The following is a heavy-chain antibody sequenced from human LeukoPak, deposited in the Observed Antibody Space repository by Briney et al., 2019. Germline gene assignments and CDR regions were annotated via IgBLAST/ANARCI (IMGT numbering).Heavy chain of an antibody. V-gene: IGHV3-73*01. J-gene: IGHJ6*03. Sequence: GGSLRLSCAASDFTFSDSAIRWVRQAPGKGLEWVGRIRSKANGYATSYGASAKGRLTISRDDSKNTADLQMSDLRTEDTAVYYCTRLRSDTTGGYYYFMDVWGKGTTVIVSS. D-gene: IGHD1-1*01. CDR3: TRLRSDTTGGYYYFMDV. CDR2: IRSKANGYAT. CDR1: DFTFSDSA.